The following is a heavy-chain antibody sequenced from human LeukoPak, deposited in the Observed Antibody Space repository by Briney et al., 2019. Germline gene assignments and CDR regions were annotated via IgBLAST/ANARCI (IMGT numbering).Heavy chain of an antibody. CDR1: GGSFSGYY. D-gene: IGHD3-22*01. V-gene: IGHV4-34*01. J-gene: IGHJ5*02. Sequence: SETLSLTCAVYGGSFSGYYWSWIRQPPGKGLEWIGEINHSGSTNYHPSLKSRDTTSVDTSKSQFSLKLRSATAADTGVYCCARGLKTYYYDSSGLPGPFDPWGQGTLVTVSS. CDR3: ARGLKTYYYDSSGLPGPFDP. CDR2: INHSGST.